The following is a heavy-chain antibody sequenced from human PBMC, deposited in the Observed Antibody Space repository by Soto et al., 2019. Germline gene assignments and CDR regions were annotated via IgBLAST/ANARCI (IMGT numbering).Heavy chain of an antibody. CDR1: GGSMSECF. V-gene: IGHV4-59*01. Sequence: PSETLSLTCSVSGGSMSECFWSWIRQSPERGLEWIGYVYYLGSTDYNPSLKSRVTISVDTSKRQFSLRLSSVTAADAAIYYCARDGYDGSGSPYPAYWGPGTQVTVSS. J-gene: IGHJ4*02. D-gene: IGHD3-10*01. CDR2: VYYLGST. CDR3: ARDGYDGSGSPYPAY.